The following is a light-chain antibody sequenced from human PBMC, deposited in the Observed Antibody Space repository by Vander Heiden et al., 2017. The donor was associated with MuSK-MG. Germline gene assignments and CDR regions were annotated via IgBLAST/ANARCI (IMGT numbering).Light chain of an antibody. CDR1: ALAKES. V-gene: IGLV3-25*03. Sequence: YELTQPLSGSVSPGQTARITCSGDALAKESAFGDQRKPGQAPVLIISRDTERPSGIPERFSGSSSGTTVTLTISGVQAEDEADYFCQSTDSSDTYVFGTGTTVTVL. CDR2: RDT. J-gene: IGLJ1*01. CDR3: QSTDSSDTYV.